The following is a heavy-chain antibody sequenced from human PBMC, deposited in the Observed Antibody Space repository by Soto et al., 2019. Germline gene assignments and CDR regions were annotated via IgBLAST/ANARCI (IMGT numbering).Heavy chain of an antibody. J-gene: IGHJ5*02. Sequence: SWVRQAPGQGLEWMGRISAYNYNTNYAQKLQGRVTMTTDTSTSTAYMELRSLRSDDTAVYYCARVVGALGHWFDPWGQGTLVTVSS. CDR3: ARVVGALGHWFDP. V-gene: IGHV1-18*01. CDR2: ISAYNYNT. D-gene: IGHD1-26*01.